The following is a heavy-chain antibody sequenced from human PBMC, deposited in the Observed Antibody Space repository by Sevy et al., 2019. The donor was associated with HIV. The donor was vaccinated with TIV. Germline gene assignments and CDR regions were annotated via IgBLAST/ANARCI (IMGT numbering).Heavy chain of an antibody. CDR3: AATKDYYESSGPPFDY. V-gene: IGHV1-24*01. D-gene: IGHD3-22*01. Sequence: ASVKVSCKVSGCTLNKLSMHWVRQAPGKGLEWMGSFDPEDGETFYALKFQGRVTMTEDTSTDTAYMELSSLRSEDTAVYYCAATKDYYESSGPPFDYWGQGTLVTVSS. J-gene: IGHJ4*02. CDR1: GCTLNKLS. CDR2: FDPEDGET.